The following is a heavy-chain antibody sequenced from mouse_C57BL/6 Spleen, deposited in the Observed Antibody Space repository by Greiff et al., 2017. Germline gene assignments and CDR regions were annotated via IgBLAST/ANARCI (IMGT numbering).Heavy chain of an antibody. V-gene: IGHV5-17*01. CDR2: ISSGSSTI. CDR3: ARMLRAY. Sequence: EVKLVESGGGLVKPGGSLKLSCAASGFTFSDYGMHWVRQAPEKGLEWVAYISSGSSTIYYADTVKGRFTISRDNAKNTLFLQMTSLRSEDTAMYYCARMLRAYWGQGTLVTVSA. D-gene: IGHD1-1*01. CDR1: GFTFSDYG. J-gene: IGHJ3*01.